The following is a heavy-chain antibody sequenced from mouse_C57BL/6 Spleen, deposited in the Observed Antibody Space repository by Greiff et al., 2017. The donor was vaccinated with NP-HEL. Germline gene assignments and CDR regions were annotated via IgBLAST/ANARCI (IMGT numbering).Heavy chain of an antibody. Sequence: EVNVVESGGGLVKPGGSLKLSCAASGFTFSSYAMSWVRQTPEKRLEWVATISDGGSYTYYPDNVKGRFTISRDNAKNNLYLQMSHLKSEDTAMYYCARESYSNYPYAMDYWGQGTSVTVSS. CDR3: ARESYSNYPYAMDY. CDR2: ISDGGSYT. J-gene: IGHJ4*01. CDR1: GFTFSSYA. D-gene: IGHD2-5*01. V-gene: IGHV5-4*01.